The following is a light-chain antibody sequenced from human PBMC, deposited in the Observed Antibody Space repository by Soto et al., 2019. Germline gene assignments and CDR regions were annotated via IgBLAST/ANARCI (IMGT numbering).Light chain of an antibody. Sequence: QSALTQPASVSGSPGQSITISCTGARSDVGSYHVVSWYQQQPGKAPKLIIYEADKRPSGISNRYSGSKSGNTASLTISGLQAEDEADYYCCSYAGLSTVLFGGGTKLTVL. CDR2: EAD. CDR1: RSDVGSYHV. V-gene: IGLV2-23*01. J-gene: IGLJ2*01. CDR3: CSYAGLSTVL.